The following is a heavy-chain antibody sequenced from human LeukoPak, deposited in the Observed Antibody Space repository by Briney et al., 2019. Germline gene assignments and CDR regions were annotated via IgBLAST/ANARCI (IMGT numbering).Heavy chain of an antibody. D-gene: IGHD5-12*01. CDR1: GFTVSSNY. CDR3: AKDLRGMDIVATTDYFDY. J-gene: IGHJ4*02. CDR2: IYSGGST. V-gene: IGHV3-53*05. Sequence: GGSLRLSCAASGFTVSSNYMSWVRQAPGKGLEWVSVIYSGGSTYYADSVKGRFTISRDNSKNTLYLQMNSLRAEDTAVYYCAKDLRGMDIVATTDYFDYWGQGTLVTVSS.